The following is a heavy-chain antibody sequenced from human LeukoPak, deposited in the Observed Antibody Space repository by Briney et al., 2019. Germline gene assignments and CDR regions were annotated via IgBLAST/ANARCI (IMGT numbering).Heavy chain of an antibody. Sequence: SETLSLTCTVSGGSISGYDWSWIRQPPGKGLEWIGYVFSSGSTNYNPSLKSRVTISVDTSKNQLSLKLSSVTAADTAVYYCARRRRDGYNFDYWGQGTLVTVSS. CDR3: ARRRRDGYNFDY. CDR1: GGSISGYD. J-gene: IGHJ4*02. CDR2: VFSSGST. V-gene: IGHV4-59*08. D-gene: IGHD5-24*01.